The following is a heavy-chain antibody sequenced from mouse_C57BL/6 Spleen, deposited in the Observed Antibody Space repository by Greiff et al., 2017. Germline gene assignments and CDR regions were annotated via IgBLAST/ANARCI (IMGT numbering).Heavy chain of an antibody. V-gene: IGHV1-69*01. CDR2: IDPSDSYT. CDR3: ARRDSNYDYFDY. Sequence: QVQLKQPGAELVMPGASVKLSCKASGYTFTSYWMHWVKQRPGQGLEWIGEIDPSDSYTNYNQKFKGKSTLTVDKSSSTAYMQLSSLTSEDSAVYYCARRDSNYDYFDYWGQGTTLTVSS. D-gene: IGHD2-5*01. CDR1: GYTFTSYW. J-gene: IGHJ2*01.